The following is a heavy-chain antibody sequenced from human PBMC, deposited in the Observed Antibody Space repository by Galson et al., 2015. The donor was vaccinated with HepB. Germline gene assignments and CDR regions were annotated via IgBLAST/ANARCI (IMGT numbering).Heavy chain of an antibody. D-gene: IGHD3-9*01. CDR3: AKVSGYDILTGYYYFDY. CDR2: ISYDGSNK. J-gene: IGHJ4*02. V-gene: IGHV3-30*18. CDR1: GFTFSSYG. Sequence: SLRLSCAASGFTFSSYGMHWVRQAPGKGLEWVAVISYDGSNKYYADSVKGRFTISRDNSKNTLYLRMNSLRAEDTAVYYCAKVSGYDILTGYYYFDYWGQGTLVTVSS.